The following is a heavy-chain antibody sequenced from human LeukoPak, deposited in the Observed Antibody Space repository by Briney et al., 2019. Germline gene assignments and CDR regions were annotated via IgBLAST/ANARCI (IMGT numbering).Heavy chain of an antibody. CDR1: GFDFSTYS. CDR3: AKEGGSESYYFDY. D-gene: IGHD3-10*01. V-gene: IGHV3-23*01. CDR2: ISGRGRST. J-gene: IGHJ4*02. Sequence: GGSLRLSCEVSGFDFSTYSMNWVRQAPGKGLEWVSSISGRGRSTYYADSMKGRFTISRDNSKNTLYLQMNSLRAEDTAVYYCAKEGGSESYYFDYWGQGTLVTVSS.